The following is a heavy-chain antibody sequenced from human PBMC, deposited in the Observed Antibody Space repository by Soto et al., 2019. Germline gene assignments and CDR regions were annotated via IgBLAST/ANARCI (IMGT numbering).Heavy chain of an antibody. V-gene: IGHV1-69*01. J-gene: IGHJ5*02. CDR1: GGIFSSFS. D-gene: IGHD2-2*01. Sequence: QVQLVQSGAEVKTPGSSVEVSCKASGGIFSSFSITWVRQVPGHGLEWMGGIIPMTGTPNYAEKFQGRLTLTAAASTRPAYLVLSSLKSEDTAVYSCARGPILPGATSWLDPWGQGTVVIVSS. CDR2: IIPMTGTP. CDR3: ARGPILPGATSWLDP.